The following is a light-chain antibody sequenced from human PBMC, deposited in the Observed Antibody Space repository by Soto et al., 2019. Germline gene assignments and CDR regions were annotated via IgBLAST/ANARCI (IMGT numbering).Light chain of an antibody. Sequence: EIVMTQSPATLSVSPGERATLSCRASQSVSSNFAWYQLKPGQAPRLLIYGASTRATGIPARFSGSGSGTEFTLTIGSLQSEDFAVYYCQQYNNWPRTFGQGTKVEIK. CDR1: QSVSSN. CDR2: GAS. V-gene: IGKV3-15*01. J-gene: IGKJ1*01. CDR3: QQYNNWPRT.